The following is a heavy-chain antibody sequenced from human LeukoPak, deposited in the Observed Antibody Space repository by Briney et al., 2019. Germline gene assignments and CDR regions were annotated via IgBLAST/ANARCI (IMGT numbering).Heavy chain of an antibody. CDR3: AKDRKGGYSYGLLFDY. CDR1: GFTFSSYA. Sequence: GGSLRLSCAASGFTFSSYAMSWVRQAPGKGLEWVSAISGSGGSTYYADSVKGRFTISRDNSKNTLYLQMNSLRAEDTAVYYCAKDRKGGYSYGLLFDYWGQGTLVTVSS. J-gene: IGHJ4*02. V-gene: IGHV3-23*01. D-gene: IGHD5-18*01. CDR2: ISGSGGST.